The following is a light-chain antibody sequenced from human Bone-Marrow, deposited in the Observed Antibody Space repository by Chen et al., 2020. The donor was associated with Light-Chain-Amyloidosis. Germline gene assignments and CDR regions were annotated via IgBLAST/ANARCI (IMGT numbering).Light chain of an antibody. CDR3: QQYKSYPYT. CDR1: QSIINW. Sequence: DIQMTQSPSPLSASVGDRVTITCRASQSIINWLAWYQQKPGKAPKLLIYKASSLESGVPSRFSGSGSGTEFTLTISSLQPDDFATYHCQQYKSYPYTFGQGTKLEI. V-gene: IGKV1-5*03. CDR2: KAS. J-gene: IGKJ2*01.